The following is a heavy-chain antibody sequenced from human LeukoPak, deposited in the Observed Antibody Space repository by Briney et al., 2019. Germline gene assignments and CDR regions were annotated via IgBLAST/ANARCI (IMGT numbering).Heavy chain of an antibody. V-gene: IGHV4-59*12. Sequence: PSETLSLTCSISGDSTNTYFWSWIRQPPGKGLEWIGYFYYTGTTNYNPSLNSRVTISVDTSKNQFSLRLSSVTAADTAVYYCARAHRDGYNHASYFDYWGQGTLVTVSS. J-gene: IGHJ4*02. CDR1: GDSTNTYF. CDR3: ARAHRDGYNHASYFDY. D-gene: IGHD5-24*01. CDR2: FYYTGTT.